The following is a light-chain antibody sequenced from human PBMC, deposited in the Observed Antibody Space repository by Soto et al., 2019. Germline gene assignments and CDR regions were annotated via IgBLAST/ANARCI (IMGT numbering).Light chain of an antibody. V-gene: IGKV3-15*01. J-gene: IGKJ1*01. Sequence: IVMTQSPATLSVSPGERVTLSCRTSQSINSDLAWYQEKPGQAPRLLIYGASTRATGIPARFSGSGSGTEFTLTISSLQPDDFATYYCQQYNSYSRTFGQGTKVDIK. CDR1: QSINSD. CDR2: GAS. CDR3: QQYNSYSRT.